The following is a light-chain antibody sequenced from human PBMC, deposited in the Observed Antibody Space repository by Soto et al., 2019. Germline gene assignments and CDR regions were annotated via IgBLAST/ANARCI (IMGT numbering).Light chain of an antibody. Sequence: IQLTQSPSSLSASVGDSVTITCRASQGISRYLAWYQQKPGRAPKLLISAASTLQSGVPSRFSGSGSGTDFTLSISSLQPEDFATYYCQRYNDYQYIFGQGTKLEIK. CDR1: QGISRY. CDR2: AAS. CDR3: QRYNDYQYI. J-gene: IGKJ2*01. V-gene: IGKV1-9*01.